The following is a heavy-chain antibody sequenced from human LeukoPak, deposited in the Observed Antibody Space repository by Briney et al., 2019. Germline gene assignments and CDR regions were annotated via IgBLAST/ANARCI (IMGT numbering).Heavy chain of an antibody. CDR2: IKSKTDGGTT. D-gene: IGHD3-3*01. CDR3: TTDKTGAGFLEWLLPEGDAFDI. J-gene: IGHJ3*02. Sequence: GGSLRLSCAASGFTFSNAWMSWVRQAPGKGLEWVGRIKSKTDGGTTDYAAPVKGRFTISRDDSKNTLYLQMNSLKTEDTAVYYCTTDKTGAGFLEWLLPEGDAFDIWGQGTMVTVSS. V-gene: IGHV3-15*01. CDR1: GFTFSNAW.